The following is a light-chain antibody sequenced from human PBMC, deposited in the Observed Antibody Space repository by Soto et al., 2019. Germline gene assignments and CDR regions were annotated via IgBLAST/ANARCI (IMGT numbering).Light chain of an antibody. CDR3: QQFYSTPWT. CDR2: WAS. Sequence: IVMTQSPGALAVSLGERAIINCKSSQSALYSSNNKNYLAWYQQKPGQPPKLLIYWASTRQSGVPDRFSGSGSGTDFTLTINSLQAEDVAVYYCQQFYSTPWTFGQGTKVDIK. CDR1: QSALYSSNNKNY. V-gene: IGKV4-1*01. J-gene: IGKJ1*01.